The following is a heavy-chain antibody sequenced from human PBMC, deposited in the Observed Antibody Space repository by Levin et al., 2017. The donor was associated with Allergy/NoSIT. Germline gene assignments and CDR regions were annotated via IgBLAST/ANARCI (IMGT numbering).Heavy chain of an antibody. V-gene: IGHV3-9*01. CDR3: AKGGDLIAAAGRIDY. CDR1: GFTFDDYA. CDR2: ISWNSGKI. D-gene: IGHD6-13*01. J-gene: IGHJ4*02. Sequence: LAGGSLRLSCAASGFTFDDYALHWVRQAPGKGPEWVSDISWNSGKIVYADSVKGRFTISRDNAKNSLYLQMNSLRAEDTALYYCAKGGDLIAAAGRIDYWGQGTLVTVSS.